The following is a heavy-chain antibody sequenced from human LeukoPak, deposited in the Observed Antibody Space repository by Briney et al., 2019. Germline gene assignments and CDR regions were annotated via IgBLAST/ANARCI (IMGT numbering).Heavy chain of an antibody. J-gene: IGHJ3*02. D-gene: IGHD2-15*01. V-gene: IGHV4-30-4*08. CDR3: AAHDSNCSGGSCQPGAFDI. CDR2: IYYSGST. Sequence: PSQTLSLTCTVSGGSISSGDYYWSWIRQPPGKGLEWIGYIYYSGSTYYNPSLKSRVTISVDTSKNQFSLKLSSVTAADTAVYYCAAHDSNCSGGSCQPGAFDIWGQGTMVTVSS. CDR1: GGSISSGDYY.